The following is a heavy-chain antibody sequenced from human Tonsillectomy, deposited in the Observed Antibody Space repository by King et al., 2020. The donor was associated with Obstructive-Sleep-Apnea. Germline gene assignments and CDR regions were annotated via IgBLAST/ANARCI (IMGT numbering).Heavy chain of an antibody. CDR1: GFTFNSYT. CDR2: ITYTNSYV. J-gene: IGHJ6*02. D-gene: IGHD5-18*01. CDR3: AGALNAIHDYYRGMDV. V-gene: IGHV3-21*01. Sequence: VQLVESGGGLVKPGGSLRLSCAASGFTFNSYTMNWVRQAPGRGLEWVSSITYTNSYVRYAESVKGRFTISRDNARNSLYLQMNSLRVEDTAVYYCAGALNAIHDYYRGMDVGGQGTTVTVS.